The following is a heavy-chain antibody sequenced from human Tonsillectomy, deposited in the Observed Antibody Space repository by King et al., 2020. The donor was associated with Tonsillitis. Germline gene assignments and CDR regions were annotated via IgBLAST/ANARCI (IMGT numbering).Heavy chain of an antibody. V-gene: IGHV3-21*01. CDR2: ISRGSTYI. CDR1: GFTFRNYS. J-gene: IGHJ6*02. D-gene: IGHD1-26*01. CDR3: AGCGWDSGDYYGMDV. Sequence: QLVQSGGGLVKPGGSLRLSCAASGFTFRNYSMNWVRQAPGRGLEWVSSISRGSTYIYYTDSVKGRFTLSRDNAKNTPYLPLNGLRVEDTAVYYCAGCGWDSGDYYGMDVWGQGTTVTVSS.